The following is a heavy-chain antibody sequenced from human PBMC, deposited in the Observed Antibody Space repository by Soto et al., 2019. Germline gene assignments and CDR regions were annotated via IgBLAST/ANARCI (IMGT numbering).Heavy chain of an antibody. CDR2: IYYSGST. CDR3: ARDNGYSYGYSLDH. D-gene: IGHD5-18*01. Sequence: PSETPXLTFTVSDGSISSCYYYWSWIRQPPGKGLEWIGNIYYSGSTYYNPSLKSRVTISVDTSKNQFSLKLSSVTAADTAVYYCARDNGYSYGYSLDHWGQGTLVTVSS. CDR1: DGSISSCYYY. V-gene: IGHV4-30-4*02. J-gene: IGHJ4*02.